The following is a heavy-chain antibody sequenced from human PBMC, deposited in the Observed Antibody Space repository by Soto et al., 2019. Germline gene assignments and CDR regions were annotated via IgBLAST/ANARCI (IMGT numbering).Heavy chain of an antibody. CDR1: GGSFNNYF. CDR2: INHTGST. CDR3: ASQVGVHSKWVGVA. V-gene: IGHV4-34*01. D-gene: IGHD6-19*01. J-gene: IGHJ5*02. Sequence: SLTCAVNGGSFNNYFWSWIRQSPGKGLEWIGEINHTGSTNYNPSLKSRVTISVDTSKNQFSLRLSSVTAADTGVYYCASQVGVHSKWVGVAWGQGSLVTVSS.